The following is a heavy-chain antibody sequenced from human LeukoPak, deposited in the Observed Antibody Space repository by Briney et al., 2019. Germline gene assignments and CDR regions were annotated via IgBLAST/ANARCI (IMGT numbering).Heavy chain of an antibody. CDR1: GGSLSSGSHY. V-gene: IGHV4-61*02. D-gene: IGHD5-18*01. J-gene: IGHJ5*02. CDR2: IYTSGST. Sequence: SQTLSLTCTVSGGSLSSGSHYWSWIRQPAGKGLEWIGRIYTSGSTNYNPSLKSRVTIAVDTSKNQFSLKLSSVTAADTAVYYCARVSYNGFDPWGQGTLVTVSS. CDR3: ARVSYNGFDP.